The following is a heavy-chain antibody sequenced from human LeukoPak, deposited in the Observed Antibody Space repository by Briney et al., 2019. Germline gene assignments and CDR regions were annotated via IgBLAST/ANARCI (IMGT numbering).Heavy chain of an antibody. J-gene: IGHJ4*02. D-gene: IGHD3-3*01. V-gene: IGHV4-34*01. CDR3: ARGRGSRFLEWSVLGVFDY. Sequence: PSETLSLTCAVYGGSFSGYCWSWIRQPPGKGLEWIGEINHSGSTNYNPSLKSRVTISVDTSKNQFSLKLSSVTAADTAVYYCARGRGSRFLEWSVLGVFDYWGQGTLVTVSS. CDR1: GGSFSGYC. CDR2: INHSGST.